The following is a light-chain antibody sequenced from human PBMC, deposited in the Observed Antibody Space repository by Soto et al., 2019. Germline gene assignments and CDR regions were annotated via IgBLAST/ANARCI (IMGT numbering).Light chain of an antibody. J-gene: IGLJ3*02. V-gene: IGLV2-23*01. CDR2: EGN. CDR3: CSFATSGTWV. Sequence: HSALTQPASVSGSPGQSITISCTGTSSDVGSYNLVSWYQQHPGKAPKLMISEGNKRPSGISNRFSGSKSGNTASLTISGLQAEDEADYYCCSFATSGTWVFGGGTKLTVL. CDR1: SSDVGSYNL.